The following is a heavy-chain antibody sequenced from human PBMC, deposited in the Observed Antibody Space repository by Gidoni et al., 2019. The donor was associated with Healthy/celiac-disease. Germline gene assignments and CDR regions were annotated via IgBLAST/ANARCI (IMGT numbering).Heavy chain of an antibody. J-gene: IGHJ6*02. V-gene: IGHV1-46*01. CDR1: GYTFTSYY. CDR3: ASQLGGYYDSSGYYSLPNYYYGMDV. Sequence: QVQLVQSGAEVKKPGASVKVSCKASGYTFTSYYMHWVRQAPGQGLEWMGIINPSGGSTSYAQKFQGRVTMTRDTSTSTVYMELSSLRSEDTAVYYCASQLGGYYDSSGYYSLPNYYYGMDVWGQGTTVTVSS. CDR2: INPSGGST. D-gene: IGHD3-22*01.